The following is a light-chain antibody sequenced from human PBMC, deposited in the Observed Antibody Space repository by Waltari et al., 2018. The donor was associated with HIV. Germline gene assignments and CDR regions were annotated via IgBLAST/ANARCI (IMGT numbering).Light chain of an antibody. J-gene: IGKJ4*01. V-gene: IGKV3-20*01. CDR1: LSVPNSN. CDR2: GAS. Sequence: EIVLTQSPGTLSLSPGERATLSCRASLSVPNSNFAWYQQQPGQPPRLLIDGASNRATGVPDRFSGFGGSGSATDFTLTISRLETEDFAVYYCQQYGSSPITFGGGTKVDIK. CDR3: QQYGSSPIT.